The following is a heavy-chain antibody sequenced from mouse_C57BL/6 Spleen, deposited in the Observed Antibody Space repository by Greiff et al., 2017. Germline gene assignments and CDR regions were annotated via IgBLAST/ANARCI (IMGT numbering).Heavy chain of an antibody. Sequence: QVQLQQPGAELVKPGASVKLSCKASGYTFTSYWMQWVKQRPGQGLEWMGEIDPSDSYTNYNQKFKGKATLTVDTSSSTAYMQLSSLTSEDSAVYYCARSYDYTYFDYWGQGTTLTVSS. V-gene: IGHV1-50*01. CDR2: IDPSDSYT. CDR1: GYTFTSYW. D-gene: IGHD2-4*01. CDR3: ARSYDYTYFDY. J-gene: IGHJ2*01.